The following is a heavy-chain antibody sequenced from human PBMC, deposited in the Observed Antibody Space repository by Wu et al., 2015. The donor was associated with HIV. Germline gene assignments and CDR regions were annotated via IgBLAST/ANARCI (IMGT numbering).Heavy chain of an antibody. Sequence: QVQLVQFGAEVKKPGASVKVSCKVSGYFLSRMSMHWVRQAPGKGLEWMGGFVPEDGETIYAQSFQGRVIMTDDTSTGVAYMELRNLRSDDTAVYYCTAGVFNEVSRYFDLWGRGTLVTVS. J-gene: IGHJ2*01. V-gene: IGHV1-24*01. CDR1: GYFLSRMS. CDR3: TAGVFNEVSRYFDL. D-gene: IGHD1-1*01. CDR2: FVPEDGET.